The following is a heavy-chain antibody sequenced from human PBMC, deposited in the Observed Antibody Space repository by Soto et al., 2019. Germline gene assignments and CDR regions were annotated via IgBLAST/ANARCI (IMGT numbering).Heavy chain of an antibody. D-gene: IGHD2-15*01. CDR2: ISGTSETI. J-gene: IGHJ4*02. Sequence: DVQLLESGGGLVKPGWSLRLSCAAAGFNFHTYPMTWVRQAPGKGLEWVSHISGTSETIFYADSVKGRFTISIDNAKNYLYRKLNSLRDEETAVYYFATGYCRRDNWHFTHWGQGTLGTVSS. CDR1: GFNFHTYP. CDR3: ATGYCRRDNWHFTH. V-gene: IGHV3-48*02.